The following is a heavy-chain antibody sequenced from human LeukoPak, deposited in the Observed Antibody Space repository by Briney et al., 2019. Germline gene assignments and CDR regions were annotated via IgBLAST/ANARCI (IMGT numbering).Heavy chain of an antibody. CDR3: ARLSRYGGYVSDAFDI. CDR1: GYTFTSYY. D-gene: IGHD5-12*01. J-gene: IGHJ3*02. CDR2: INPSGGST. V-gene: IGHV1-46*01. Sequence: ASVKVSCKASGYTFTSYYMHWVRQAPGQGLEWMGIINPSGGSTSYAQKFQGRVTMTRDMSTSTVYMELSSLRSEDTAVYYCARLSRYGGYVSDAFDIWGQGTMVTVSS.